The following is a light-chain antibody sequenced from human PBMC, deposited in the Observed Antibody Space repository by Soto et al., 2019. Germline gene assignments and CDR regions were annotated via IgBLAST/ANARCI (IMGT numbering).Light chain of an antibody. CDR3: QQSSSAPLT. CDR1: QGISSY. V-gene: IGKV1-8*01. CDR2: GAS. J-gene: IGKJ1*01. Sequence: AGRMTQSPSSISASTGARGTITCPASQGISSYLAWYQQQPGKAPNLLIYGASSLQSGVPSRFSGSGSGTDFTLTISSLQPEDFATYFCQQSSSAPLTCGQGTKVEIK.